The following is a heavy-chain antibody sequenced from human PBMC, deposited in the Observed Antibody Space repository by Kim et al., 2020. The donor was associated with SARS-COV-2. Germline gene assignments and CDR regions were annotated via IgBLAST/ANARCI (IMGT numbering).Heavy chain of an antibody. J-gene: IGHJ4*02. CDR1: GYTFTSYG. CDR2: ISAYNGNT. D-gene: IGHD3-22*01. Sequence: ASVKVSCKASGYTFTSYGISWVRQAPGQGLEWMGWISAYNGNTNYAQKLQGRVTMTTDTSTSTAYMELRSLRSDDTAVYYCARVYDSSGLGGLAADYWGQGTLVTVSS. V-gene: IGHV1-18*01. CDR3: ARVYDSSGLGGLAADY.